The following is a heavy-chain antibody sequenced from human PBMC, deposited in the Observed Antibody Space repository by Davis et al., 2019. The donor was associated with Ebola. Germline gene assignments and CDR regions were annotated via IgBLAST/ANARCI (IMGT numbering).Heavy chain of an antibody. V-gene: IGHV3-7*03. D-gene: IGHD3-22*01. CDR3: AKDTHNTYYNYCDS. CDR1: GFTFSSYW. J-gene: IGHJ4*02. Sequence: GESLKISCAASGFTFSSYWMSWVRQAPGKGLEWVANIKQDGSEKYYVDSVKGRFTISRDNSKNTVSLQMSSLRAEDTAVYYCAKDTHNTYYNYCDSWGQGTLVTVSS. CDR2: IKQDGSEK.